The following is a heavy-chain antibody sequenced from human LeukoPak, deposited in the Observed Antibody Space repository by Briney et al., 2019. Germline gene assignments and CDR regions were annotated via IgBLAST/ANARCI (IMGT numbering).Heavy chain of an antibody. D-gene: IGHD3-22*01. V-gene: IGHV4-39*07. J-gene: IGHJ4*02. CDR2: IYYSQSI. CDR1: GVSLSSNSYY. Sequence: SETLSLTCTVSGVSLSSNSYYWGWLPQPPGQGREWNVSIYYSQSIYYNPSPKSRVTKTGDTSKNQFSQKQSSVTAAHSFMYXXXXXYYDSSGYEGSFDFWGQGTLVTVSS. CDR3: XXXYYDSSGYEGSFDF.